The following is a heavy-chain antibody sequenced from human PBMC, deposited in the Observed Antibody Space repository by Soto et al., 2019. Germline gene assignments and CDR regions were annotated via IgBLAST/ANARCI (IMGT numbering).Heavy chain of an antibody. Sequence: EVQLVESGGGLVQPGGSLRLSFAASGFTFIGYWMSWVRQAPGKGLEWVANIKQDGSAQFYVDSVKGRFTITKDTANNSVYLQLNSQSAEATAVYYCAREAVWGHGITVTVSS. CDR1: GFTFIGYW. J-gene: IGHJ6*02. CDR2: IKQDGSAQ. CDR3: AREAV. V-gene: IGHV3-7*05.